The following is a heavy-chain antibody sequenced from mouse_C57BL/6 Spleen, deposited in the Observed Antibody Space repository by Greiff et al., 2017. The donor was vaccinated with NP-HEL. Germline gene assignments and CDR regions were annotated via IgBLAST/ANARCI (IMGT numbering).Heavy chain of an antibody. V-gene: IGHV10-1*01. J-gene: IGHJ1*03. CDR3: GRQRGAWEGYFDV. D-gene: IGHD4-1*01. CDR2: IRSKSNNYAT. CDR1: GFSFNTYA. Sequence: EVKLVESGGGLVQPKGSLKLSCAASGFSFNTYAMNWVRQAPGKGLEWVARIRSKSNNYATYYADSVKDRFTISRDDSESMLYLQMNNLKTEDTAMYYCGRQRGAWEGYFDVWGTGTTVTVSS.